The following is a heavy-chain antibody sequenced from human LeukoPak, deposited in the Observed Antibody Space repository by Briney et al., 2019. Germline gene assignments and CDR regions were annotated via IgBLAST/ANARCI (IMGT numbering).Heavy chain of an antibody. D-gene: IGHD3-22*01. V-gene: IGHV4-39*01. J-gene: IGHJ4*02. Sequence: SETLSLTCTVSGGSISSSSYYWGWIRQPPGKGLEWIGSIYYSGRTYYNPSLKSRVTISVDTSKNQFSLKLSSVTAADTAVYYCARLLGDDSSGYYYGNFYYFDYWGQGTLVTVSS. CDR1: GGSISSSSYY. CDR2: IYYSGRT. CDR3: ARLLGDDSSGYYYGNFYYFDY.